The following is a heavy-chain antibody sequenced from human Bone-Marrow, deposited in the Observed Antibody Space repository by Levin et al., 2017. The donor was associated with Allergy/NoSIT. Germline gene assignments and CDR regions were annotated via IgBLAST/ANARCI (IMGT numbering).Heavy chain of an antibody. CDR1: GFTVSSNY. V-gene: IGHV3-66*01. CDR2: IYSEGTT. J-gene: IGHJ4*02. CDR3: ARDGGVQVGGDY. D-gene: IGHD2-8*02. Sequence: GGSLRLSCVASGFTVSSNYMRWVRQAPGKGLEWVSLIYSEGTTDYADSVKGRFTISRDKSKNTLYLQMNSPRVEDTAVYYCARDGGVQVGGDYVGQGTLVTVSS.